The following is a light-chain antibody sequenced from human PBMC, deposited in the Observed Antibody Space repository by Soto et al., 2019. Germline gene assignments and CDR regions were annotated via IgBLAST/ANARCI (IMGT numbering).Light chain of an antibody. V-gene: IGKV3-11*01. CDR2: DVT. Sequence: EIVLTQSPATLSLSPGERATLSCRASQSVSNYLAWYQQNPGQAPRLLIYDVTNRATGIPARFSGSWSGTDFTLTISSLAPEDFAVYYCQSLFTFGPGTKVAIK. CDR3: QSLFT. CDR1: QSVSNY. J-gene: IGKJ3*01.